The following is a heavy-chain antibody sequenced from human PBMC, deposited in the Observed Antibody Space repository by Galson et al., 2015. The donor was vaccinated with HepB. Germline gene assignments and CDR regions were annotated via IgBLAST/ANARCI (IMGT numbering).Heavy chain of an antibody. V-gene: IGHV1-69*04. Sequence: SVKVSCKASGGTFSSYAISWVRQAPGQGLEWMGRIIPILGIANYAQKFQGRVTITAEKSTSTAYMELSSLRSEDTAVYYCARALPADIVVVPAARGRYYYGRDVWGQGTTVTVSS. CDR2: IIPILGIA. D-gene: IGHD2-2*01. J-gene: IGHJ6*02. CDR3: ARALPADIVVVPAARGRYYYGRDV. CDR1: GGTFSSYA.